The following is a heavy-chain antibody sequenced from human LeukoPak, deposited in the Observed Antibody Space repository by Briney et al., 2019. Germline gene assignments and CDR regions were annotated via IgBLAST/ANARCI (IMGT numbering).Heavy chain of an antibody. J-gene: IGHJ3*02. CDR1: GFTFGDYA. Sequence: GGSLRLSCTASGFTFGDYAMSWVRQAPGKGLERVGFIRSKAYGGTTEYAASVKGRFTISRDDSNSITYLQMNSLKSEDTAVYYCTRRQFKSFNIWGQGAMVTVSS. CDR2: IRSKAYGGTT. CDR3: TRRQFKSFNI. V-gene: IGHV3-49*04.